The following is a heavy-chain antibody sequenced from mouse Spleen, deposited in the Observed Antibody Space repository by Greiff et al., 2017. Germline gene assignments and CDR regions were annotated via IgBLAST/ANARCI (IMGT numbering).Heavy chain of an antibody. CDR3: ARYGIYGSSYDWYFDV. J-gene: IGHJ1*01. Sequence: VQLVESGAELARPGASVKLSCKASGYTFTSYGISWVKQRTGQGLEWIGEIYPRSGNTYYNEKFKGKATLTADKSSSTAYMELRSLTSEDSAVYFCARYGIYGSSYDWYFDVWGAGTTVTVSS. CDR2: IYPRSGNT. V-gene: IGHV1-81*01. CDR1: GYTFTSYG. D-gene: IGHD1-1*02.